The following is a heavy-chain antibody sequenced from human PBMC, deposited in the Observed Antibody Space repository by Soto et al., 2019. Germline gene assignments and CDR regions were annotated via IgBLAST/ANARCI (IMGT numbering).Heavy chain of an antibody. Sequence: EVQLVESGGGLVKPGGSLRLSCAASGFTFSNAWMSWVRQAPGKGLEWVANIKQDGSEKYYVDSVKGRFTISRDNAKNSLYLQMNSLRAEDTAVYYCARASGWYKGWAFDIWGQGTMVTVSS. CDR2: IKQDGSEK. CDR1: GFTFSNAW. D-gene: IGHD6-19*01. V-gene: IGHV3-7*03. CDR3: ARASGWYKGWAFDI. J-gene: IGHJ3*02.